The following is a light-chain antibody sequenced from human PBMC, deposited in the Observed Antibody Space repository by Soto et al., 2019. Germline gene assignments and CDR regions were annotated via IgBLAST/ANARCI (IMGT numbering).Light chain of an antibody. J-gene: IGKJ1*01. Sequence: DIQMTQSPSTLSASVGDRVTITCRASQSISTWLAWYQQKPGKVPNLLIYKATSLDSGVPSRFSGSGSGTEFTLTISSLQPDDFATYYCQHYNSYSWTFGQGTKVESK. CDR2: KAT. CDR1: QSISTW. V-gene: IGKV1-5*03. CDR3: QHYNSYSWT.